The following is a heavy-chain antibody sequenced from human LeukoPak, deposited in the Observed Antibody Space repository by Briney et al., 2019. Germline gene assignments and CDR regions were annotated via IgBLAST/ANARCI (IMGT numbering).Heavy chain of an antibody. V-gene: IGHV1-69*13. CDR3: ARDLVGSAISYSSGAWDY. Sequence: SVKVFCKASGGTFSNYAISWVRQAPGQGLEWMGGIIPLFGSADYAQKFQGRVTFTADESTSTAYMELSSLRPEDTAVYYCARDLVGSAISYSSGAWDYWGQGTLVTVSS. J-gene: IGHJ4*02. D-gene: IGHD3-10*01. CDR2: IIPLFGSA. CDR1: GGTFSNYA.